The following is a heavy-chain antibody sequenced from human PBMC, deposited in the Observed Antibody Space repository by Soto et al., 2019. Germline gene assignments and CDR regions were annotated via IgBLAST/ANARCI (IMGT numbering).Heavy chain of an antibody. J-gene: IGHJ4*02. V-gene: IGHV3-23*01. CDR3: RGVGSSVLTGEIDS. CDR2: ISGSGGRT. Sequence: EVQLLESGGGLVQPGGSLRLSCAASGFTFSTFAMTWVRQAPGKGLEWVSTISGSGGRTFYADSLKGRFTISRDNSKNTLYLQMSSLRADDTAVYYWRGVGSSVLTGEIDSWGQGTLVTVSS. CDR1: GFTFSTFA. D-gene: IGHD7-27*01.